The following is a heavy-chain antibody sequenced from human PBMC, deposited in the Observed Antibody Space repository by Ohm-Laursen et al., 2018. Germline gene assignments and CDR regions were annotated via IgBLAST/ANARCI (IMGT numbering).Heavy chain of an antibody. CDR1: GGSISSYY. CDR2: IYYSGST. Sequence: SETLSLTCAVSGGSISSYYWSWIRQPPGKGLEWIGYIYYSGSTDYTPSLKGRVTISVDTSKNRFSLKLSSVTAADTAVYYCARDRYFYDSSGYSWYFDLWGRGTLVTVSS. J-gene: IGHJ2*01. V-gene: IGHV4-59*01. CDR3: ARDRYFYDSSGYSWYFDL. D-gene: IGHD3-22*01.